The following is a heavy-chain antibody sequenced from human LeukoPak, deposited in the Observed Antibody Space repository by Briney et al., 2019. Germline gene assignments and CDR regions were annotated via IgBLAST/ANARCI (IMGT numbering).Heavy chain of an antibody. D-gene: IGHD4-17*01. Sequence: ASVKVSFKASGYTFTSYYMHWVRQAPGQGLEWMGIINPSGGSTSYAQKFQGRVTMTRDTSTSTVYMELSSLRSEDTAVYYCATSGAVTFFDYWGQGTLVTAAS. CDR1: GYTFTSYY. CDR3: ATSGAVTFFDY. J-gene: IGHJ4*02. CDR2: INPSGGST. V-gene: IGHV1-46*01.